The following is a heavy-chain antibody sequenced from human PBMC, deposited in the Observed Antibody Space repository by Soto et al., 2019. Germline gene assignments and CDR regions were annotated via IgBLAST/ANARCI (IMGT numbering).Heavy chain of an antibody. V-gene: IGHV3-30*03. Sequence: QVLLVESGGGVVHPGRSLRLSCAASGFIFSNYDMHWVRQAPGKGLEWVAFISEDGSNEYHADTVKGRFTISRDNSKNTLYFQMNSLRTDDTAVYYFAVVSRPDYWGQGTLVTVSS. J-gene: IGHJ4*02. CDR1: GFIFSNYD. D-gene: IGHD2-21*01. CDR2: ISEDGSNE. CDR3: AVVSRPDY.